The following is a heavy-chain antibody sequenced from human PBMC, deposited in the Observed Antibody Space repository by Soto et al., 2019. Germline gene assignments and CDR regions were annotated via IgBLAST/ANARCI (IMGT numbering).Heavy chain of an antibody. CDR3: AAEEPPRRSCDYYYRIDV. CDR2: ISYDGSNK. CDR1: GFTFSSYG. J-gene: IGHJ6*02. D-gene: IGHD1-1*01. Sequence: QVQLVESGGGVVQPGRSLRLSCAASGFTFSSYGMHWVRQAPGKGLEWVAVISYDGSNKYYADSVKGRLTISRDNSNTPLYLHMTLLRAADTAVYYCAAEEPPRRSCDYYYRIDVWRQGPTVTVSS. V-gene: IGHV3-30*03.